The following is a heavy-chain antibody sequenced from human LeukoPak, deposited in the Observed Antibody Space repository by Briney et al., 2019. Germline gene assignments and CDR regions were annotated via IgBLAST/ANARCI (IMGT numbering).Heavy chain of an antibody. CDR2: INCGDGTA. D-gene: IGHD5-24*01. Sequence: ASVTVSCKASGYIFTNYFIHWVRQDPGQGLEWMGIINCGDGTASYAQKFQGRLTITRDTSTSTVHMDLRSLRSDDTAMYFCTRADNQEFESWGQGTLVTVSS. CDR1: GYIFTNYF. CDR3: TRADNQEFES. J-gene: IGHJ4*02. V-gene: IGHV1-46*01.